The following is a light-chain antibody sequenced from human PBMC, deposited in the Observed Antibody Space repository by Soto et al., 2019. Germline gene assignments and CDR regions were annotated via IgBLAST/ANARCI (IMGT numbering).Light chain of an antibody. Sequence: QSVLTQPPSASGTPGQRVTISCSGGRSNIGSNYVYWYQQLPGTAPKLLISSNNQRPSGVPDRSSGSKSGTSASLAISGLRSEDEADYYCAAWDDSLSGEVFGGGTQLTVL. CDR3: AAWDDSLSGEV. CDR2: SNN. V-gene: IGLV1-47*01. CDR1: RSNIGSNY. J-gene: IGLJ3*02.